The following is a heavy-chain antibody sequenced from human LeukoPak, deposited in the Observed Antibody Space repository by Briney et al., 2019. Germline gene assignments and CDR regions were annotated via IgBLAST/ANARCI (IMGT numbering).Heavy chain of an antibody. J-gene: IGHJ4*02. V-gene: IGHV3-48*04. CDR1: GFTFSTYA. Sequence: GGSLRLSCAASGFTFSTYAMSWVRQAPGKGLEWVSNIRGSASGLGSGMYYADSVKGRFTISRDDAKNSLYLQMSSLRAEDTAFYYCARDNNWGFDYWGQGALVTVSS. CDR3: ARDNNWGFDY. D-gene: IGHD7-27*01. CDR2: IRGSASGLGSGM.